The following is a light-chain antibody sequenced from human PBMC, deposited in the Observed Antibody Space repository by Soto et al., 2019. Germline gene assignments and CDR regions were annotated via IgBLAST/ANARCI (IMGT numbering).Light chain of an antibody. CDR2: GAS. CDR1: QSLSSNY. J-gene: IGKJ3*01. V-gene: IGKV3-20*01. Sequence: EIVLTQSPGTLSLSPGERATLSCRASQSLSSNYLAWYQQKPGQAPRLLIYGASTRATGIPSRFSGSGSGTDFTLTISRLVPEDFAVYYCEQYGSSLFTFGPGTKVDIK. CDR3: EQYGSSLFT.